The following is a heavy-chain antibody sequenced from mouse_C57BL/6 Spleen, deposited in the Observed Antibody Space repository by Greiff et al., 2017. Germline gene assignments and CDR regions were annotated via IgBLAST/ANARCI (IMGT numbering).Heavy chain of an antibody. CDR1: GYTFTSSG. J-gene: IGHJ2*01. Sequence: QVTLQESGAELARPGASVKLSCKASGYTFTSSGISWVKQRTGQGLEWIGEIYPRSGNTYYNEKFKGKATLTADKSSSTAYMELRSLTSEDSAVYFCARSHYGRSYYTWRQGNLLPAST. D-gene: IGHD1-1*01. CDR2: IYPRSGNT. CDR3: ARSHYGRSYYT. V-gene: IGHV1-81*01.